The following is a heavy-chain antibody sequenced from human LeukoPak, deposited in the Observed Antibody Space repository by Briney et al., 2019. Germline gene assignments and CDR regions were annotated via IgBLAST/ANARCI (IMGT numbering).Heavy chain of an antibody. CDR3: AKDRRNSMVRGVIITY. D-gene: IGHD3-10*01. V-gene: IGHV3-23*01. CDR2: ISGSGGST. J-gene: IGHJ4*02. CDR1: GFTFSSYA. Sequence: GGSLRLSCAASGFTFSSYAMSWVRQAPGKGLEWVSAISGSGGSTYYADSVKGRFTISRDNSKNTLYLQMNSLRAEDTAVYYCAKDRRNSMVRGVIITYWGQGTLVTVSS.